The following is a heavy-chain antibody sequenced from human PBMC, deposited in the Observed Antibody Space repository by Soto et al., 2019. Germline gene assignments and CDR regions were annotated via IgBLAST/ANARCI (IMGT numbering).Heavy chain of an antibody. V-gene: IGHV3-9*01. CDR1: GFIFEDYD. Sequence: GGSLRLSCEASGFIFEDYDMHWVRQPPGKGLQWVSGISWNSGDKDYGDSVKGRFTISRDNAKNSLDLQMSSLRVEDTATYYCVKKSCSHTRCYTGWFFDLWGRGTLVTVSS. CDR3: VKKSCSHTRCYTGWFFDL. J-gene: IGHJ2*01. CDR2: ISWNSGDK. D-gene: IGHD2-15*01.